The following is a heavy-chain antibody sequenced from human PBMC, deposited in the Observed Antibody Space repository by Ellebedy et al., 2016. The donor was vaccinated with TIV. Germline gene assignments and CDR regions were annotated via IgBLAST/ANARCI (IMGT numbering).Heavy chain of an antibody. Sequence: GGSLRLSXAGSGFRFSNYAMSWVRQAPGKGLEWVADIGPGGATGNYADSVKGRFTISRDNSKNTLYLHMTSLRAEDTALYYCAKDPRYFDWYPEIFDLWGQGTMVTVSA. V-gene: IGHV3-23*01. D-gene: IGHD3-9*01. J-gene: IGHJ3*01. CDR2: IGPGGATG. CDR3: AKDPRYFDWYPEIFDL. CDR1: GFRFSNYA.